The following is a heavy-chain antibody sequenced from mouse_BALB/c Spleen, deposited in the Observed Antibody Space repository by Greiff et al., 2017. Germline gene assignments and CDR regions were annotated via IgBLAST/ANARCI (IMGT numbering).Heavy chain of an antibody. J-gene: IGHJ3*01. V-gene: IGHV1-37*01. Sequence: GQLQQSGPELVKPGASVKMSCKASGYTFTSYVMHWVKQKPGQGLEWIGYINPYNGDTFYNQKFKGKATLTVDKSSSTAHMELLSLTSEDSAVYYCGRSEGLRAWFAYWGQGTLVTVSA. CDR2: INPYNGDT. CDR1: GYTFTSYV. D-gene: IGHD2-4*01. CDR3: GRSEGLRAWFAY.